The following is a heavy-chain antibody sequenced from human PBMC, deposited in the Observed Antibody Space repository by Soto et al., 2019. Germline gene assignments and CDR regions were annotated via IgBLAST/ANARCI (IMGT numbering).Heavy chain of an antibody. D-gene: IGHD6-19*01. J-gene: IGHJ6*02. CDR3: ARAGRWQVSYYHAMDV. CDR2: ISGDSGTI. Sequence: GGSLRLSCAASRFTFSSYSMNWVRQAPGKGLEWVSSISGDSGTINYADSVKGRFTISRDNAKNSLYLQMNSLRDEDTAVYYCARAGRWQVSYYHAMDVWGQGTTVTVSS. V-gene: IGHV3-48*02. CDR1: RFTFSSYS.